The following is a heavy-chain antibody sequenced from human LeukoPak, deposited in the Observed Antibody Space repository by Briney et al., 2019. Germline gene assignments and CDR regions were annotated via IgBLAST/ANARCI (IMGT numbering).Heavy chain of an antibody. V-gene: IGHV4-59*01. CDR2: IYYSGST. CDR1: GGSISSYY. Sequence: SETLSLTCTVSGGSISSYYWSWIRQPPGKGLKWIGYIYYSGSTNYNPSLKSRVTISVDTSKNQFSLKLSSVTAADTAVYYCARERDYGSGSYYFDYWGQGTLVTVSS. J-gene: IGHJ4*02. CDR3: ARERDYGSGSYYFDY. D-gene: IGHD3-10*01.